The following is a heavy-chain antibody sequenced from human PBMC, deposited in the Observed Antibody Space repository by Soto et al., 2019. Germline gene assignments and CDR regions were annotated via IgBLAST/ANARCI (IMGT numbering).Heavy chain of an antibody. CDR1: GGTFSSYA. Sequence: QVQLVQSGAEVKKPGSSVKVSCKASGGTFSSYAISWVRQAPGQGLEWMGGIIPIVGTANYAQKFQGRVTITADESTSTAYMELSSLRSEDTAVYYCARGQCSTSCFYYGMDVWGQGTTVTVSS. D-gene: IGHD2-2*01. V-gene: IGHV1-69*01. J-gene: IGHJ6*02. CDR3: ARGQCSTSCFYYGMDV. CDR2: IIPIVGTA.